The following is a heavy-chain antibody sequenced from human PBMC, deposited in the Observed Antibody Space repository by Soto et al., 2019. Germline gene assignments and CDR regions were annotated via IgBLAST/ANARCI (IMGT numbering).Heavy chain of an antibody. V-gene: IGHV3-48*02. D-gene: IGHD3-22*01. CDR2: ISSSSGPI. CDR3: ARESSGYDSSGHYSEKDFDY. J-gene: IGHJ4*02. CDR1: GFPFHTYS. Sequence: GGSLRLSCAASGFPFHTYSMNWVRQAPGKGLEWISYISSSSGPIYYADSVKGRFAISRDNAKNSLYLQMNSLRDEDTAVYYCARESSGYDSSGHYSEKDFDYGGQGTLVTASS.